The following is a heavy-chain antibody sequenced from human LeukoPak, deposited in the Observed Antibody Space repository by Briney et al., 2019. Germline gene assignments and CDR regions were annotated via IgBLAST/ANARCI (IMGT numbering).Heavy chain of an antibody. J-gene: IGHJ5*02. CDR1: GGTFSSYA. V-gene: IGHV1-69*13. CDR2: IIPIFGTA. CDR3: ARERDVVRGVIKARNWFDP. D-gene: IGHD3-10*01. Sequence: ASMKVSCKASGGTFSSYAISWVRQAPGQGLEWMGGIIPIFGTANYAQKFQGRVTITADESTSTAYMELSSLRSEDTAVYYCARERDVVRGVIKARNWFDPWGQGTLVTVSS.